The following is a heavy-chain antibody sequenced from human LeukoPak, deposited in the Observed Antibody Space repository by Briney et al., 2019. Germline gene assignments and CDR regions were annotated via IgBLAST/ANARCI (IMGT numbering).Heavy chain of an antibody. V-gene: IGHV4-34*01. D-gene: IGHD1-14*01. CDR1: GGSFSGYY. CDR2: INHSGST. CDR3: ARGRNYSY. Sequence: SETLSLTRAVYGGSFSGYYWSWIRQPPGKGLEWIGEINHSGSTNYNPSLKSRVTISVDTSKNQFSLKLSSVTAADTAVYYCARGRNYSYWGQGTLVTVSS. J-gene: IGHJ4*02.